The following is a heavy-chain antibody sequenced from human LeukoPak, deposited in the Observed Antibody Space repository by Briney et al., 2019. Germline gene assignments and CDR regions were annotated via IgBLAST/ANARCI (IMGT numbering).Heavy chain of an antibody. V-gene: IGHV4-34*01. D-gene: IGHD3-22*01. Sequence: SETLSLTCAVYGGPFSGYYWSWIRQPPGKGLEWIGEINHSGSTNYNPSLKSRVTISVDTSKNQFSLKLSSVTAADTAVYYCARGRNSSGYYSGYYFDYWGQGTLVTVSS. CDR3: ARGRNSSGYYSGYYFDY. CDR1: GGPFSGYY. CDR2: INHSGST. J-gene: IGHJ4*02.